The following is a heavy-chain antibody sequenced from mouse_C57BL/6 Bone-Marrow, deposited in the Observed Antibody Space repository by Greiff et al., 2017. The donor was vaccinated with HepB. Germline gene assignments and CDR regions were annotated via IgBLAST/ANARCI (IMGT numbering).Heavy chain of an antibody. J-gene: IGHJ1*03. CDR3: TGGSSPYWYFDV. Sequence: VQLKQSGAELVRPGASVKLSCTASGFNIKDYYMHWVKQRPEQGLEWIGRIDPEDGDTEYAPKFPGKATMTADTASNTAYLQLSSRTSEDTAVYYCTGGSSPYWYFDVWGTGTTVTVSS. V-gene: IGHV14-1*01. CDR2: IDPEDGDT. D-gene: IGHD1-1*01. CDR1: GFNIKDYY.